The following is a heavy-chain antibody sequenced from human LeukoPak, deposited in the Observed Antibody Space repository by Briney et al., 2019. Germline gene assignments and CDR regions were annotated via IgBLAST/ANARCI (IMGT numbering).Heavy chain of an antibody. CDR2: INHSGST. J-gene: IGHJ5*02. CDR3: ARRFHPDSNDGENWFDP. D-gene: IGHD4-11*01. V-gene: IGHV4-34*01. Sequence: SETLSLTCAVYGGSFSGYYWSWIRQPPGKGLEWIGEINHSGSTNYNPSLKSRVTISVDTSKNQFSLKLSSVTAADTAVYYCARRFHPDSNDGENWFDPWGQGTLVTVSS. CDR1: GGSFSGYY.